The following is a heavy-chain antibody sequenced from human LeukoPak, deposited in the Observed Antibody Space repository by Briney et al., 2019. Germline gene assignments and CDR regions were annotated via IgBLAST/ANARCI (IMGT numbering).Heavy chain of an antibody. D-gene: IGHD6-13*01. CDR1: GFTFSSYW. Sequence: GGSLRLSCAASGFTFSSYWMSWVRQAPGKGLEWVAIVKQDESEKYYVDSVKGRFTISRDNAKNSLHLQMTSLRADDTAVYYCARASWYDGGFDYWGQGTLVTVSS. CDR3: ARASWYDGGFDY. V-gene: IGHV3-7*01. CDR2: VKQDESEK. J-gene: IGHJ4*02.